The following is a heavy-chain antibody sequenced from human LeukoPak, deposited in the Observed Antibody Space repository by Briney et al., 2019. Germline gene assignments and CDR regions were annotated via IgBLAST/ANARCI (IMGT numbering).Heavy chain of an antibody. CDR2: IYTSGST. J-gene: IGHJ2*01. D-gene: IGHD6-13*01. CDR1: GGSISSYY. V-gene: IGHV4-4*07. Sequence: PSETLSLTCTVSGGSISSYYWSLIRQPAGKGLEWIGRIYTSGSTNYNPSLKSRVTMSVDTSKNQFSLKLSSVTAADTAVYYCARDEGQLVRITGYFDLWGRGTLVTVSS. CDR3: ARDEGQLVRITGYFDL.